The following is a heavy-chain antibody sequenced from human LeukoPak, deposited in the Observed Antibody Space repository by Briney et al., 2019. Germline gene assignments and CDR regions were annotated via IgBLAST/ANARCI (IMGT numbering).Heavy chain of an antibody. V-gene: IGHV3-64D*09. D-gene: IGHD3-10*01. CDR3: VKDDRYFYGSGSPS. Sequence: PGGSLRLSCSASGFTFSSYAMHWVRQAPGKGLEFVSTISSNGGSTYYADSVKGRFTISRDNSKNTLYLQVSSLRAEDTALYYCVKDDRYFYGSGSPSWGQGTLVTVPS. J-gene: IGHJ5*02. CDR1: GFTFSSYA. CDR2: ISSNGGST.